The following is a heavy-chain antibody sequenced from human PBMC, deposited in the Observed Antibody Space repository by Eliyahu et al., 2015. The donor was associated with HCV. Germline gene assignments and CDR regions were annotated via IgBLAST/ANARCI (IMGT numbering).Heavy chain of an antibody. CDR3: ATVPATMDV. J-gene: IGHJ6*02. CDR2: IYYSGST. Sequence: QLQLQESGPGLVKPXEXLSLTCTVSGGSISSSSYYWGWIRQPPGKGLEWIGGIYYSGSTYYNPSLKSRVTISVDTSKNQFSLKLSSVTAADTAVYYCATVPATMDVWGQGTTVTVSS. CDR1: GGSISSSSYY. V-gene: IGHV4-39*01. D-gene: IGHD1-26*01.